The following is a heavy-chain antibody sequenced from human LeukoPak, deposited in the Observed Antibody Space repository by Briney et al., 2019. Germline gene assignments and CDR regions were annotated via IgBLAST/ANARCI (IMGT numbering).Heavy chain of an antibody. Sequence: GGSLTLSCAASGFSFSDYWMTWVRQAPGPGLEFLANINPGGTATYYADPVKGRFTISRDNAKNLVYLQMNSLRAEDTAVYHCGRFGYVAGVDLWGQGTLVTVSS. CDR3: GRFGYVAGVDL. V-gene: IGHV3-7*01. CDR2: INPGGTAT. CDR1: GFSFSDYW. D-gene: IGHD6-19*01. J-gene: IGHJ4*02.